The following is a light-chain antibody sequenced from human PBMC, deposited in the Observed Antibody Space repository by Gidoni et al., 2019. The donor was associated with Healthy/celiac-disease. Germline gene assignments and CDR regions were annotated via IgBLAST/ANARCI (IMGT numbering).Light chain of an antibody. V-gene: IGKV3-11*01. CDR3: QQRSNWPRRALT. Sequence: IVLTQSPATLSLSPWERATLSCRASQSVSSYLAWYQQKPGQAPRLLIYDASNRATGIPARFSGSGSGTDFTLTISSLEPEDFAVYYCQQRSNWPRRALTFGGGTKVEIK. CDR1: QSVSSY. J-gene: IGKJ4*01. CDR2: DAS.